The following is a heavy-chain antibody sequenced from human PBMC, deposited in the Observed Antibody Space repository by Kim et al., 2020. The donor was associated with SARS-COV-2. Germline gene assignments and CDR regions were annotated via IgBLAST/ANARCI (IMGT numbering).Heavy chain of an antibody. J-gene: IGHJ3*02. D-gene: IGHD6-13*01. Sequence: ASVKVSCKASGYTFTSYAMHWVRQAPGQRLEWMGWINAGNGNTKYSQKFQGRVTITRDTSASTAYMELSSLRSEDTAVYYCARGWGGSSSWYFGRPNNDAFDIWGQGTMVTVSS. CDR3: ARGWGGSSSWYFGRPNNDAFDI. V-gene: IGHV1-3*01. CDR1: GYTFTSYA. CDR2: INAGNGNT.